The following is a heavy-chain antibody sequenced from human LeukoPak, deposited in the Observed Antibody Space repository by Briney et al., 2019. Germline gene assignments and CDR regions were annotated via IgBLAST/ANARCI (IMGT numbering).Heavy chain of an antibody. CDR3: ARDRYCTNGVCYGHFDD. CDR1: GFTFSDYY. D-gene: IGHD2-8*01. V-gene: IGHV3-11*06. CDR2: ISITSSYT. Sequence: KTGGSLRLSCAASGFTFSDYYMSWIRQAPGKGLEWVSYISITSSYTNYADSVKGRFTVSRDNAKNSLYLQMNSLRAEDTAVYYCARDRYCTNGVCYGHFDDWGQGTLVTVS. J-gene: IGHJ4*02.